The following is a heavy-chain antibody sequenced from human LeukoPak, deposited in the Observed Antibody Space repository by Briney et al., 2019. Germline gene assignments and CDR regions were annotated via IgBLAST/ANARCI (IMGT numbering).Heavy chain of an antibody. CDR2: ISDGGGST. J-gene: IGHJ6*02. V-gene: IGHV3-23*01. Sequence: AGSLRLSCAASGFAFNNYVMTWVRQAPGKGLEWVSSISDGGGSTYYTDSVKGRFTISRDNSKNTLYLQMNSLRAEDTALYYCAKDSTVSGSYYGMDVWGQGTTVTVSS. CDR1: GFAFNNYV. D-gene: IGHD3-3*01. CDR3: AKDSTVSGSYYGMDV.